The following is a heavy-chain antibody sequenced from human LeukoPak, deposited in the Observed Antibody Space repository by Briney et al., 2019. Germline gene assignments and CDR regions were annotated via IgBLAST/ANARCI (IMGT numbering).Heavy chain of an antibody. Sequence: GGSLRLSCAASGFTFSSYAMHWVRQAPGKGLEWVAVISYDGSNKYYADSVKGRFTISRDNSKNTLYLQMNSLRAEDTAVYYCARGVGYYDYVWGSYLDYWGQGTLVTVSS. CDR1: GFTFSSYA. D-gene: IGHD3-16*02. V-gene: IGHV3-30-3*01. CDR3: ARGVGYYDYVWGSYLDY. CDR2: ISYDGSNK. J-gene: IGHJ4*02.